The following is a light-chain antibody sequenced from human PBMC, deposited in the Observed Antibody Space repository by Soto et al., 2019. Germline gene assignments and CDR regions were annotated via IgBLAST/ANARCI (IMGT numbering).Light chain of an antibody. V-gene: IGKV1-39*01. CDR3: EQSYRTRWT. Sequence: DIPMTQSPSSLSASVGDRVTITCRASQTISHYLNWYQQKQGKAPRLLIYGASSLQSGVPSRFSGSGSVTDFTLSISSLQPEDFATYYCEQSYRTRWTFGQGTKVEIK. J-gene: IGKJ1*01. CDR1: QTISHY. CDR2: GAS.